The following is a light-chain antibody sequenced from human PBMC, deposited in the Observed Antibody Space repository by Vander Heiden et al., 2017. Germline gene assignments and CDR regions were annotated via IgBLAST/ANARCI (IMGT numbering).Light chain of an antibody. CDR3: QQYSRWPPYT. CDR1: QNVSGY. CDR2: DAS. Sequence: EIVLTRSPSTLSLSPGERATLSCRASQNVSGYVAWYQQKAGQAPRLLIYDASNRATGIPARFSGSGYGTDFTLTISSLEPEDFAVYYCQQYSRWPPYTFGQGTKLEI. V-gene: IGKV3-11*01. J-gene: IGKJ2*01.